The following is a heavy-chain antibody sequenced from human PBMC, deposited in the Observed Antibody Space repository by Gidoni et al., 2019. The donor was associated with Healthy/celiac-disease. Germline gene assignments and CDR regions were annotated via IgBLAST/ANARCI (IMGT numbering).Heavy chain of an antibody. CDR1: GGSITSSSYY. J-gene: IGHJ6*02. V-gene: IGHV4-39*01. CDR3: ASGIVVVPAAIVTPHSYYYGMDV. Sequence: QLQLQESGPGLVKPSETLSLTCTVSGGSITSSSYYWGWIRQPPGKGLEWIGSIYYSGSTYYNPSLKSRVTISVDTSKNQFSLKLSSVTAADTAVYYCASGIVVVPAAIVTPHSYYYGMDVWGQGTTVTVSS. D-gene: IGHD2-2*02. CDR2: IYYSGST.